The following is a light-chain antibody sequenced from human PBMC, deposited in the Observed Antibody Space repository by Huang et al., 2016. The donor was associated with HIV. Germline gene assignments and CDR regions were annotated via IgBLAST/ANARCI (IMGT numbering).Light chain of an antibody. CDR2: AAS. V-gene: IGKV1-39*01. J-gene: IGKJ4*01. CDR3: QQSYSTPL. Sequence: DIQMTQSPSSLSASVGDRVTITCRTCQDISNYLNWYQQKPGKAPKLLIYAASSLQSGVPSRFSCSGSGTDFTLTISSLQPEDFATYYCQQSYSTPLFGGGTKVEIK. CDR1: QDISNY.